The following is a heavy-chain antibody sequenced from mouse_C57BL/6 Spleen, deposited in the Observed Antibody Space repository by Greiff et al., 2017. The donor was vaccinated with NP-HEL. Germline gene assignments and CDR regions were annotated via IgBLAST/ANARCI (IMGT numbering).Heavy chain of an antibody. Sequence: VQLQQPGAALVQPWASVTLSCPASGYTFTSYWITWLKQRPGPGLEWIGDIYPGSGSTNYNEKFKSKATLTVDTSSSTAYMQLSSLTSEDSAVYYCARSPFAYWGQGTLVTVSA. CDR1: GYTFTSYW. V-gene: IGHV1-55*01. CDR3: ARSPFAY. J-gene: IGHJ3*01. CDR2: IYPGSGST.